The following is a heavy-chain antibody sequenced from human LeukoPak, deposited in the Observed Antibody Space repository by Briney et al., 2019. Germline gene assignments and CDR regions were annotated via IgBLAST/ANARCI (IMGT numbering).Heavy chain of an antibody. CDR1: GGSISSYY. J-gene: IGHJ6*02. V-gene: IGHV4-59*01. Sequence: PSETLSLTCTVSGGSISSYYWSWIRQPPGKGLEWIGYIYYSGSTNYNPSLKSRVTISVDTSKNQFSLKLSSVTAADTAVYYCARKYNGMDVWSQGTTVTVSS. D-gene: IGHD6-6*01. CDR3: ARKYNGMDV. CDR2: IYYSGST.